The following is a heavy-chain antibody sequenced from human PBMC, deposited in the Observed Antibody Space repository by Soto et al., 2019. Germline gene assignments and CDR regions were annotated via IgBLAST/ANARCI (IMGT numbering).Heavy chain of an antibody. V-gene: IGHV1-2*02. CDR2: INPNSGVT. CDR1: GYSFTGYY. J-gene: IGHJ5*02. D-gene: IGHD6-6*01. Sequence: GASVKVSCKASGYSFTGYYIYWVRQAPGQGLDWMGWINPNSGVTTYAQKFQGRVTMTRDTSISTAYMELNRLTSNDTAVYYCAKDRVGIAARRYWFDPWDQGTLVTVSS. CDR3: AKDRVGIAARRYWFDP.